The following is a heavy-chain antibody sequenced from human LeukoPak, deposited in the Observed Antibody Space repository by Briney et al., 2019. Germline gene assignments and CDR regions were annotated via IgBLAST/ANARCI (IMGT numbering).Heavy chain of an antibody. Sequence: SETLSLTCIVSGGSISSISSNNSHWGWIRQPPGKGLDWIGSIYYSGSTYYNPSLKSRVTISVDTSKNQFSLKLSSVTAADTALYYCAREMGVVTAHGIDVWGQGTTVTVSS. V-gene: IGHV4-39*02. CDR1: GGSISSISSNNSH. D-gene: IGHD4-23*01. CDR2: IYYSGST. J-gene: IGHJ6*02. CDR3: AREMGVVTAHGIDV.